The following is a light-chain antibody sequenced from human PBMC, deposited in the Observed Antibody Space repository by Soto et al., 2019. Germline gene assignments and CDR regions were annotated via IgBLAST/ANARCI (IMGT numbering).Light chain of an antibody. J-gene: IGKJ2*01. CDR1: QSISGTY. V-gene: IGKV3-20*01. CDR2: GAS. CDR3: QQYGSSPLYT. Sequence: DTVLTQSPGTLSLTSGERATLSCRASQSISGTYLAWYQQKPGQSPRLLIYGASSRATGIPDRFSGSGSGTDFTLTISRLEPEDFAVYYCQQYGSSPLYTFGQGTKLEIK.